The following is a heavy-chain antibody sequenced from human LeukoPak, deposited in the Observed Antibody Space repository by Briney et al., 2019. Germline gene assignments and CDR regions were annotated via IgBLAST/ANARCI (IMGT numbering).Heavy chain of an antibody. CDR3: VKIEGGGYSR. CDR2: INNNGGST. CDR1: GFTFSIDS. Sequence: GGSLRLSCSASGFTFSIDSMHWGRQAQGKGLEYVSAINNNGGSTYYADFVKGRFTISRENSKNTLYLQMSSLRGEDTAVYHWVKIEGGGYSRWGQGTLVTVSS. V-gene: IGHV3-64D*06. J-gene: IGHJ4*02. D-gene: IGHD5-18*01.